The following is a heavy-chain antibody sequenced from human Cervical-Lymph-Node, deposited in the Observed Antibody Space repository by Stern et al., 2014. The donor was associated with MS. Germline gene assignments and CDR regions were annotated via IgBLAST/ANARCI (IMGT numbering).Heavy chain of an antibody. CDR2: IYPGDSDT. CDR1: GYTFSKNW. J-gene: IGHJ6*02. Sequence: EMQLVESGAEVKKPRDSLKISCKGSGYTFSKNWIAWVRQMPGKGLEWMGIIYPGDSDTRYSPSFQGQVTMSADTSLTPASLQWNSLKASDTAIYYGARPPPRRSSNDPNFGLDVWGQGTTVTVSS. CDR3: ARPPPRRSSNDPNFGLDV. V-gene: IGHV5-51*03. D-gene: IGHD6-6*01.